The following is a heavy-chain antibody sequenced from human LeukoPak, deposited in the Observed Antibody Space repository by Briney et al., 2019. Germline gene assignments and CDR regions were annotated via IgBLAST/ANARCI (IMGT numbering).Heavy chain of an antibody. V-gene: IGHV4-30-4*08. Sequence: SQTLSLTCTVSGGSISSGDYYWSWLRQPPGKGLEWIGYIYYSGSTYYNPSLKSRVTISVDTSKNQFSLKLSSVTAADTAVYYCARPSIFGVAADDYWGQGTLVTVSS. CDR1: GGSISSGDYY. CDR3: ARPSIFGVAADDY. CDR2: IYYSGST. J-gene: IGHJ4*02. D-gene: IGHD3-3*01.